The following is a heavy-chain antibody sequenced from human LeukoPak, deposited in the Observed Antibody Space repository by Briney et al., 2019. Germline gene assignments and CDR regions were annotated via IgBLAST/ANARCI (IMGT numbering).Heavy chain of an antibody. D-gene: IGHD1-1*01. J-gene: IGHJ4*02. CDR3: ARGRLTGTRFDY. V-gene: IGHV4-34*01. CDR1: GGSFSGYY. CDR2: INHSGST. Sequence: SETLSLTCAVYGGSFSGYYWSWIRQPPGKGLEWIGEINHSGSTNYNPSLKSRVTISVDTSKNQFSLKLSSVTAADTAVYYCARGRLTGTRFDYWGQGTLVTVSS.